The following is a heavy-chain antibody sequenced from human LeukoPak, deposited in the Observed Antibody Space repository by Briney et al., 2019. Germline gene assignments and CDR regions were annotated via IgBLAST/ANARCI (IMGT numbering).Heavy chain of an antibody. CDR3: ARAPYDYVWGSYRRTYDY. J-gene: IGHJ4*02. V-gene: IGHV4-34*01. Sequence: SETLSLTCAVYGGPFSGYYWSWIRQPPGKGLEWIGEINHSGSTNYNPSLKSRVTISVDTSKNQFSLKLSSVTAADTAVYYCARAPYDYVWGSYRRTYDYWGQGTLVTVSS. D-gene: IGHD3-16*02. CDR2: INHSGST. CDR1: GGPFSGYY.